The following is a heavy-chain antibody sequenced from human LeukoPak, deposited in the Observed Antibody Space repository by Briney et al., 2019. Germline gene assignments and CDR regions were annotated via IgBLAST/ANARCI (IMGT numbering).Heavy chain of an antibody. Sequence: GGSLRLSCVASGFTFSSYAMHWVRQAPGKGLEWMAVTSYDGSDKYYADSVKGRFTISRDNSKNTLYLQMNSLRPEDTAIYYCARDSRQGSGWSGIDYWGQGTLVTVSS. CDR3: ARDSRQGSGWSGIDY. CDR1: GFTFSSYA. J-gene: IGHJ4*02. D-gene: IGHD6-19*01. CDR2: TSYDGSDK. V-gene: IGHV3-30*04.